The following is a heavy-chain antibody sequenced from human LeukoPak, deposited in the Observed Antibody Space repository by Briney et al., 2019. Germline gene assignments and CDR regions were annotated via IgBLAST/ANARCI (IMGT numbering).Heavy chain of an antibody. CDR2: IIPILGIA. CDR3: ARDPEGLLTDYNWFDP. CDR1: GGTFSSYA. J-gene: IGHJ5*02. D-gene: IGHD2-15*01. V-gene: IGHV1-69*04. Sequence: GASVKVSCKASGGTFSSYAISWVRQAPGQVLEWMGRIIPILGIANYAQKFQGRVTITADKSTSTAYMELSSLRSEDTAVYYCARDPEGLLTDYNWFDPWGQGTLVTVSS.